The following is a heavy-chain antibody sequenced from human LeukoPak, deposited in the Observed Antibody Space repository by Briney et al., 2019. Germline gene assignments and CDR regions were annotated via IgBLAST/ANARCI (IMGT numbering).Heavy chain of an antibody. CDR3: AGGYGDTVVVPAAMLDY. Sequence: GGSLRLSCAASGFTFSSYAMHWVRQAPGKGLEWVAVISYDGSNKYYADSVKGRFTISRDNSKNTLYLQINSLRAEDTAVYYFAGGYGDTVVVPAAMLDYWGQGILVTVSS. D-gene: IGHD2-2*01. CDR1: GFTFSSYA. V-gene: IGHV3-30-3*01. CDR2: ISYDGSNK. J-gene: IGHJ4*02.